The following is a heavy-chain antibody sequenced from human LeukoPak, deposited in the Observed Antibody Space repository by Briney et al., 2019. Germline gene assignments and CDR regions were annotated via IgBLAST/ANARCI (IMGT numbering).Heavy chain of an antibody. CDR1: GGSISSYY. D-gene: IGHD3-22*01. CDR3: ARGPYDSSGYSFGY. J-gene: IGHJ4*02. CDR2: IYYSGST. V-gene: IGHV4-59*01. Sequence: PSETLSLTCTVSGGSISSYYWSWIRQPPGKGLERIGYIYYSGSTNYNPSLKSRVTISVDTSKNQFSLKLSSVTAANTAVYYCARGPYDSSGYSFGYWGQGTLVTVSS.